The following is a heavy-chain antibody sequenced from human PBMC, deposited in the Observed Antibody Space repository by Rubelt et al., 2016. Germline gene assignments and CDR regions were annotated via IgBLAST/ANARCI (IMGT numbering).Heavy chain of an antibody. D-gene: IGHD2-2*01. Sequence: PGMGLEWVSSISSSSSYIYYADSVKGRFTISRDNAKNSLYLQMNSLRAEDTAVYYCASGYCSSTSCYPGWFDTWGQGTLVTVSS. CDR2: ISSSSSYI. J-gene: IGHJ5*02. CDR3: ASGYCSSTSCYPGWFDT. V-gene: IGHV3-21*01.